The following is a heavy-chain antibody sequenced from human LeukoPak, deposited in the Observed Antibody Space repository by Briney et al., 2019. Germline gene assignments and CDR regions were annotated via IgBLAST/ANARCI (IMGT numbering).Heavy chain of an antibody. V-gene: IGHV2-70*11. CDR2: IDWDDDK. CDR3: ARTDSNGYYSDY. J-gene: IGHJ4*02. CDR1: GFSLRTGRMC. D-gene: IGHD3-22*01. Sequence: SGPALVKPTQTLTLTCTFSGFSLRTGRMCVSWVRQPPGKALEWLARIDWDDDKYYNTSLRARLTISKGTSENQVVLTMTNMDPVDTATYYCARTDSNGYYSDYWGQGTLVTVSS.